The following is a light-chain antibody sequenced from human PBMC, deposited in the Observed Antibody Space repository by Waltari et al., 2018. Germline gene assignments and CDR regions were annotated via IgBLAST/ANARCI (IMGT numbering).Light chain of an antibody. V-gene: IGKV1-9*01. CDR1: QGIGSH. Sequence: DIRLTQSPSFLSASVGDKVTITCRASQGIGSHLSWYQRDPGKAPKLLIYAASTLQGGVPSRFSGSGSGTEFALTISGLQPEDFATYFCLHLNSYPYTFGGGTKVDIK. J-gene: IGKJ4*01. CDR2: AAS. CDR3: LHLNSYPYT.